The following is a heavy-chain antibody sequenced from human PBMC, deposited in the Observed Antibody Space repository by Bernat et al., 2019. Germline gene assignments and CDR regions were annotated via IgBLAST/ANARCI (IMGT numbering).Heavy chain of an antibody. J-gene: IGHJ4*02. V-gene: IGHV3-30-3*01. CDR1: GFTFSSYA. D-gene: IGHD3-3*01. CDR2: ISYDGSNK. CDR3: ARDRGRFPPPRGPPTDY. Sequence: QVQLVESGGGVVQPGRSLRLSCAASGFTFSSYAMHWVRQAPGKGLEWVAVISYDGSNKYYADSVKGRFTISRDNSKNTLYLQMNSLRAEDTAVYYCARDRGRFPPPRGPPTDYWGQETLVTVSS.